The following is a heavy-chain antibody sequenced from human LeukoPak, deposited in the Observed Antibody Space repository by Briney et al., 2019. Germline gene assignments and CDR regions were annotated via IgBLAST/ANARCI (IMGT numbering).Heavy chain of an antibody. CDR1: GGSINSYY. J-gene: IGHJ5*02. CDR3: ARGIAARPWWFDP. D-gene: IGHD6-6*01. CDR2: IYTGGST. V-gene: IGHV4-4*07. Sequence: SETLSLTCTVSGGSINSYYWTWIRQPAGKGLEWIGRIYTGGSTNYNPSLKSRVTISVDTSKNQFSLKLSSVTAADTAVYYCARGIAARPWWFDPWGQGTLVTVSS.